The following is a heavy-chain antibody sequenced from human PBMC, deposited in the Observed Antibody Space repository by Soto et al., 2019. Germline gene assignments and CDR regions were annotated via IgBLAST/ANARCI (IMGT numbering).Heavy chain of an antibody. Sequence: QVQLVESGGGVVQPGRSLRLSCAASGFTFSSYAMHWVRQAPGKGLEWVAVISYDGSNKYYADSVRGRFTIARDNSKNTLYLQMNSLRAEDTAVYYCSRRNNCWYSPPGDWGQGTLVTVSS. J-gene: IGHJ4*02. CDR3: SRRNNCWYSPPGD. CDR1: GFTFSSYA. D-gene: IGHD1-26*01. CDR2: ISYDGSNK. V-gene: IGHV3-30-3*01.